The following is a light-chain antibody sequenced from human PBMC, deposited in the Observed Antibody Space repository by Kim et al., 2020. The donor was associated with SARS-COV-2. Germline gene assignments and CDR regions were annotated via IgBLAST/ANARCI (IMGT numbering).Light chain of an antibody. Sequence: DIQMTQSPSSLSASVGDRLTLTCRASQGISNSLAWYQQKPGKAPKLLLSATSKLERGVPSRFSGSGSGTTYTLTISSLQPEDFGTYYCQQYYSHPLTFGGWTKVDIK. CDR2: ATS. J-gene: IGKJ4*01. CDR1: QGISNS. CDR3: QQYYSHPLT. V-gene: IGKV1-NL1*01.